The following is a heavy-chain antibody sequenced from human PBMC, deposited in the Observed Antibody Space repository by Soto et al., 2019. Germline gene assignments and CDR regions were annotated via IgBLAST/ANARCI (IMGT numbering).Heavy chain of an antibody. CDR3: ASPQAYSGYDAGY. V-gene: IGHV1-46*01. CDR2: INPSGGST. J-gene: IGHJ4*02. Sequence: GASVKVSCKASGYTFPSYYMHWVRQAPGQGLEWMGIINPSGGSTSYAQKFQGRINMTRDTSTSTVYMELSSLRSEDTAVYYCASPQAYSGYDAGYWGQGTLVTVS. CDR1: GYTFPSYY. D-gene: IGHD5-12*01.